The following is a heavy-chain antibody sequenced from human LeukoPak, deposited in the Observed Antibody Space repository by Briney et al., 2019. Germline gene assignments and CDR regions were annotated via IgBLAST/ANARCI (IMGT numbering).Heavy chain of an antibody. Sequence: GGSLRLSCAASGFTFSSYGMHWVRQAPGKGLEWVAFIRYDGSNKYYADSVKGRFTISRDNSKNTLYLQMNSLRAEDTAVYFCAKQYSSDWNGVAEYFQHWGQGTLLTVSS. V-gene: IGHV3-30*02. CDR2: IRYDGSNK. J-gene: IGHJ1*01. CDR1: GFTFSSYG. D-gene: IGHD6-19*01. CDR3: AKQYSSDWNGVAEYFQH.